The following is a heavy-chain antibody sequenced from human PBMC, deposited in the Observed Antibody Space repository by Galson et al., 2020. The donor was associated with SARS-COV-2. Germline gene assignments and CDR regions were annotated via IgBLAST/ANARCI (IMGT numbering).Heavy chain of an antibody. CDR1: GGSISSGGYY. V-gene: IGHV4-31*03. Sequence: SETLSLTCTVSGGSISSGGYYWSWIRQHPGKGLEWIGYIYYSGSTYYNPSLKSRVTISVDTSKNQFSLKLSSVTAAETAVYYCARVYYGSGTSSPTFDYWGQGTLVTVSS. D-gene: IGHD3-10*01. CDR2: IYYSGST. CDR3: ARVYYGSGTSSPTFDY. J-gene: IGHJ4*02.